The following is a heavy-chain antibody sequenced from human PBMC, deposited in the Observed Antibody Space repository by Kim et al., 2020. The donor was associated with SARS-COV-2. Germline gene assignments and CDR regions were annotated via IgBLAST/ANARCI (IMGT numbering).Heavy chain of an antibody. CDR3: ASTTTIHDYGDYGAFDI. CDR1: GGTFSSYA. CDR2: IIPIFGTA. D-gene: IGHD4-17*01. J-gene: IGHJ3*02. Sequence: SVKVSCKASGGTFSSYAISWVRQAPGQGLEWMGGIIPIFGTANYAQKFQGRVTITADESTSTAYMELSSLRSEDTAVYYCASTTTIHDYGDYGAFDIWGQGTMVTVSS. V-gene: IGHV1-69*13.